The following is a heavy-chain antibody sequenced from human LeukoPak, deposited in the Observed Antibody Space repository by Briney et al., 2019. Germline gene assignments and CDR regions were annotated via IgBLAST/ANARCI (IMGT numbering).Heavy chain of an antibody. Sequence: ASVTVSCTASGYTFTNYTINWVRLAPGQGLEWMGWIDTNTGNPTYAQGFAGRFVFSLDTSVTTTYLQISSLRAEDTAVYYCTRGRDTTGYFVYWGQGTLVTVSS. CDR3: TRGRDTTGYFVY. CDR1: GYTFTNYT. J-gene: IGHJ4*02. CDR2: IDTNTGNP. V-gene: IGHV7-4-1*02. D-gene: IGHD3-22*01.